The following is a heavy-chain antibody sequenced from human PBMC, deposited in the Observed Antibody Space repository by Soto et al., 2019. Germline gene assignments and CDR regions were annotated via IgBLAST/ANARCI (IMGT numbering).Heavy chain of an antibody. CDR3: ARMLASGYYYDSSAYYGAFEH. J-gene: IGHJ4*02. D-gene: IGHD3-22*01. CDR2: ISHDGNNK. Sequence: QVQLVESGGGVVQPGRSLRLSCAASGFSFSSYAMYWVRQAPGKGLEWVAVISHDGNNKDYADAVKGRFTISRDNSKNTMYLQMSSLGAEDTAVYYCARMLASGYYYDSSAYYGAFEHWGQGTLVTVSS. V-gene: IGHV3-30-3*01. CDR1: GFSFSSYA.